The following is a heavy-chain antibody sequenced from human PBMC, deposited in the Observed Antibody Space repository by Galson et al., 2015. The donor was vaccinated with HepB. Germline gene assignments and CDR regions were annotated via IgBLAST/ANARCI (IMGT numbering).Heavy chain of an antibody. V-gene: IGHV1-69*13. CDR3: ARAYYYDSRGSLYYYGMDV. D-gene: IGHD3-22*01. Sequence: SVKVSCKASGGTLSNYAISWVRQAPGQGLEWMGAIIPIFGTTNYARKFQGRVTITADESTSTAYMELSSLTSEDTAVYYCARAYYYDSRGSLYYYGMDVWGQGSTVTVSS. CDR2: IIPIFGTT. J-gene: IGHJ6*02. CDR1: GGTLSNYA.